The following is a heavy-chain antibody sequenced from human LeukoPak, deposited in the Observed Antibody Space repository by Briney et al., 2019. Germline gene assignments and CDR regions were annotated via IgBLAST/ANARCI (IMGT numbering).Heavy chain of an antibody. Sequence: GGSLRLSCTASGFTFGDYAMSWVRQAPGKGLEWVGLIRSKAYGGTTEYAASVKGRFTISRDDSKSIAYLQMNSLKTEDTAVYYCAILEVYYYYMDVWGKGTTVTVSS. CDR1: GFTFGDYA. V-gene: IGHV3-49*04. CDR2: IRSKAYGGTT. D-gene: IGHD2-15*01. CDR3: AILEVYYYYMDV. J-gene: IGHJ6*03.